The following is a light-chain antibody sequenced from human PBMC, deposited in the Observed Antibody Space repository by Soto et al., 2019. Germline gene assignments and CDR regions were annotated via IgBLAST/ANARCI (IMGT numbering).Light chain of an antibody. CDR2: AAS. CDR1: QGISSY. V-gene: IGKV1-9*01. CDR3: QQLNSYPPWVT. Sequence: DIQFTQSPSFLSASVGDRVTIPCRASQGISSYLAWYQQKPGKAPKLLIYAASTLQSGVPSRFSGSGSGTEFTLTISSLQPEDFATYYCQQLNSYPPWVTFGQGTRLEIK. J-gene: IGKJ5*01.